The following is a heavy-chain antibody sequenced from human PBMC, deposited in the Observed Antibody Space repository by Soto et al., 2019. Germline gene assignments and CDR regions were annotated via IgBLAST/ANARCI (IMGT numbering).Heavy chain of an antibody. J-gene: IGHJ6*02. CDR3: AREGYCSSTSCFLGRYYYCGMDV. CDR2: ISYDGSNK. CDR1: GFTFSSYA. Sequence: SLRLSCAASGFTFSSYAMHWVRQAPGKGLEWVAVISYDGSNKYYADSVKGRFTISRDNSKNTLYLQMNSLRAEDTAVYYCAREGYCSSTSCFLGRYYYCGMDVWGQGTTVTVSS. D-gene: IGHD2-2*01. V-gene: IGHV3-30-3*01.